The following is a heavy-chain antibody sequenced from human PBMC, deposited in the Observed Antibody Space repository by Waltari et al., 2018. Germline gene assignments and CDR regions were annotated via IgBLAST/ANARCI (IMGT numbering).Heavy chain of an antibody. D-gene: IGHD6-19*01. V-gene: IGHV4-59*01. J-gene: IGHJ6*03. CDR2: IYYSGST. Sequence: QVQLQESGPGLVKPSETLSLTCTVSGGSISSYYWSWIRQPPGKGLEWIGYIYYSGSTNYNPSLKRRVTISVDTSKNQFSLKLSSVTAADTAVYYCARDAGGWLEKGYYYYMDVWGKGTTVTVSS. CDR3: ARDAGGWLEKGYYYYMDV. CDR1: GGSISSYY.